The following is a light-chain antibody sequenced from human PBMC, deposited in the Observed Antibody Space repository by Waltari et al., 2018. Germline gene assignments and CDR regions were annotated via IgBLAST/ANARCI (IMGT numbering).Light chain of an antibody. V-gene: IGKV1-39*01. CDR3: QQSYITPYT. J-gene: IGKJ2*01. CDR1: QSITSH. CDR2: TAS. Sequence: TCRESQSITSHLNWFQQQPGKAPKLLIHTASSLQSGVPSRFSGSGSGTHFTLTITSLQPEDFATYFCQQSYITPYTFGQGTKLDIK.